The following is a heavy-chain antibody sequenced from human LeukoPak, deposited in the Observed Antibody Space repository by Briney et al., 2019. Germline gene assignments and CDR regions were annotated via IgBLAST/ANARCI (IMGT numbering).Heavy chain of an antibody. V-gene: IGHV3-30-3*01. CDR1: GFTFSSYA. CDR3: ARGGYSSGWSQGGLDY. D-gene: IGHD6-19*01. Sequence: SGRSLRLSCAASGFTFSSYAMHWVRQAPGKGLEWVAVISYDGSNKYYADSVKGRFTISRDNSKSTLYLQMNSLRAEDTAVYYCARGGYSSGWSQGGLDYWGQGTLVTVSS. CDR2: ISYDGSNK. J-gene: IGHJ4*02.